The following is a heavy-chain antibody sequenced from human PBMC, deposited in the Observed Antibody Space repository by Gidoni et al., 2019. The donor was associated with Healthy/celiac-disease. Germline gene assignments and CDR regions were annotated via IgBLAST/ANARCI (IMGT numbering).Heavy chain of an antibody. Sequence: EVQLVESGGGLVKPGGSLRLSCAASGFTFSSYSMNWVLQDPGKGLGWFSSIISSSSYIYYADSVKVRFCISRDNAKNSLYLQMNSLRAEDTAVYYCARDRGSGYHWFDYWGQGTRVTVSS. CDR2: IISSSSYI. V-gene: IGHV3-21*01. CDR1: GFTFSSYS. D-gene: IGHD3-22*01. CDR3: ARDRGSGYHWFDY. J-gene: IGHJ4*02.